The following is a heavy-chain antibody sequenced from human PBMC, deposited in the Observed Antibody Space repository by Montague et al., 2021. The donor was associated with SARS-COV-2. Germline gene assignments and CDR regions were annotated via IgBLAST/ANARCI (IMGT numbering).Heavy chain of an antibody. V-gene: IGHV4-59*08. CDR2: IYYIGRT. Sequence: SETLSLTCTVSGGSIRNYFWSWIRKPPGKGLEWMGYIYYIGRTNYNHYLKSRGGISVDTSKNQISLKLTSVTAADTAVYDCARQNSGTDHYDAFEFWGQGTLVTVSS. D-gene: IGHD1-26*01. J-gene: IGHJ3*01. CDR1: GGSIRNYF. CDR3: ARQNSGTDHYDAFEF.